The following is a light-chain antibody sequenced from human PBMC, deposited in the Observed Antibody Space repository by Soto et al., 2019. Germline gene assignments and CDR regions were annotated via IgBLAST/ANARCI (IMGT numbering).Light chain of an antibody. J-gene: IGKJ5*01. CDR3: MQGTHWPLS. Sequence: DVVMTQSPLSLPVTLGQPASISCRATQSLLYDDGDTYLNGFQQRPGKSPRSLIDKVSNRDSGVPDRFSGSGSGTDVTLEISRVEAEDVGVYYCMQGTHWPLSFGQGTRLEIK. V-gene: IGKV2-30*01. CDR2: KVS. CDR1: QSLLYDDGDTY.